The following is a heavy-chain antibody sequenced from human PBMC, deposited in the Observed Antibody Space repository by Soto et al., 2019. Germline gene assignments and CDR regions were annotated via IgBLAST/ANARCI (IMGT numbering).Heavy chain of an antibody. CDR2: IGWNSGNI. J-gene: IGHJ4*02. CDR1: GFTFDDYA. D-gene: IGHD6-19*01. CDR3: AKDIRYRGNGWYSFDY. Sequence: GGSLRLSCAASGFTFDDYAMHWVRQAPGKGLEWVSSIGWNSGNIVYADSVKGRFSISRDNAKNSLYLQMNSLRPEDTALYYCAKDIRYRGNGWYSFDYWGQGTLVTVSS. V-gene: IGHV3-9*01.